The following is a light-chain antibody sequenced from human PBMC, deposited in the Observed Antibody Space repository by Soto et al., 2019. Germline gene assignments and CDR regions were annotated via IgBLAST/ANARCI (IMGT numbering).Light chain of an antibody. CDR1: QSLAYIDGNTY. CDR2: YVS. Sequence: EVVMTQSPLSLPVTLEQPASISCRSSQSLAYIDGNTYLTWFHQRPGQSPRRLIYYVSNRDSGVPDRFIGSGSGTAFTLKISRVEAEDAGIYYCMQSTHWPPYTFGQGTKLEIK. CDR3: MQSTHWPPYT. J-gene: IGKJ2*01. V-gene: IGKV2-30*01.